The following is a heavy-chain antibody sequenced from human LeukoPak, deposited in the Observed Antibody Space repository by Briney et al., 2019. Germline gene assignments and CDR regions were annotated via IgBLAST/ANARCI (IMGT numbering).Heavy chain of an antibody. CDR2: ISSSGSTI. CDR3: ASYYYGSGTKDYYYGMDV. CDR1: GFTFSSYE. Sequence: HPGRSLRLSCAASGFTFSSYEMNWVRQAPGKGLQWVSYISSSGSTIYYADSVMGRFTISRDNAKNSLYLQMNSLRAEDTAIYYCASYYYGSGTKDYYYGMDVWGQGTTVTVSS. J-gene: IGHJ6*02. V-gene: IGHV3-48*03. D-gene: IGHD3-10*01.